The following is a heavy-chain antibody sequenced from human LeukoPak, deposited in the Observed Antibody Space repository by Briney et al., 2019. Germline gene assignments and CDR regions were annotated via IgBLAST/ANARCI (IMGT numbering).Heavy chain of an antibody. Sequence: GGSLRLSCPASGFTFSSYAMTSVRQPPGKWLGWVSAISGGGSSTYFADSVKGRFTISRDNSRNTLYLQMNSLRAEDTAIYYCAKLRRGAAAGEFDYWGQGTLVTVSS. J-gene: IGHJ4*02. CDR2: ISGGGSST. V-gene: IGHV3-23*01. CDR1: GFTFSSYA. CDR3: AKLRRGAAAGEFDY. D-gene: IGHD6-13*01.